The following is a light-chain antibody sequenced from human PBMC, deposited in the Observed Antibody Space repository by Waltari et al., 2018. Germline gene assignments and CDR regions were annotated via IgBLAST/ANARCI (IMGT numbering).Light chain of an antibody. CDR2: DVS. CDR3: SSYTSSRTLI. V-gene: IGLV2-14*01. Sequence: QSALTQPASVSGSPGQSITISCTGTSSAVGGYDYVSWYQEHPGKAPTLMIYDVSNRPSGVSNRFSASKSGNTASLTISGLQAEDEAAYYCSSYTSSRTLIFGGGTKLTVL. J-gene: IGLJ2*01. CDR1: SSAVGGYDY.